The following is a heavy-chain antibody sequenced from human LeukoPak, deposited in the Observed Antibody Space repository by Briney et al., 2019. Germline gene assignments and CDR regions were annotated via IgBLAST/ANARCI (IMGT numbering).Heavy chain of an antibody. J-gene: IGHJ4*02. D-gene: IGHD5-12*01. V-gene: IGHV4-31*03. CDR1: GGSISSGGYS. CDR3: ARTLGRYSGYDFDY. CDR2: IYYSGST. Sequence: SETLSLTCTVSGGSISSGGYSWSWIRQHPGKGLEWIGYIYYSGSTYYNPSLKSRVTISVDTSKNQFSLKLSSVTAADTAVYYCARTLGRYSGYDFDYWGQGTLVTVSS.